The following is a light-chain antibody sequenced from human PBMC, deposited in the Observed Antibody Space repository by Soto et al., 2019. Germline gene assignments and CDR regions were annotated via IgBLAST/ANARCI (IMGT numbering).Light chain of an antibody. J-gene: IGKJ2*01. V-gene: IGKV1-5*03. CDR3: QQYNSYST. Sequence: DIPMTQSPSTLSASVGDRVTITCRASQSISSWLAWYQQKPGKAPKLLIYKASSLESGVPSRFSGSGSGTEFTLTISSLQPDDFVTYYCQQYNSYSTFGQGTKLEIK. CDR2: KAS. CDR1: QSISSW.